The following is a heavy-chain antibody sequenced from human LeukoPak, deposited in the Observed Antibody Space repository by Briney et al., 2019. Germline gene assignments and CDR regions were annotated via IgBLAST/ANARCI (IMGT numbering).Heavy chain of an antibody. CDR3: ARESKSGSYGH. Sequence: GGSLRLSCAAPGFTFSSYGMHWVRQAPGKGLEWVAVIWYDGSNKYYADSVKGRFTISRDNSKNTLYLQMNSLRAEDTAVYYCARESKSGSYGHWGQGTLVTVSS. CDR1: GFTFSSYG. D-gene: IGHD1-26*01. V-gene: IGHV3-33*01. J-gene: IGHJ4*02. CDR2: IWYDGSNK.